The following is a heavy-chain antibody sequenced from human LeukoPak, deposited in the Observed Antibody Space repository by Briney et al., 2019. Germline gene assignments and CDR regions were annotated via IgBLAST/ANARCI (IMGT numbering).Heavy chain of an antibody. Sequence: PGGSLRLSCAASGVTFSSYAMSWVRQAPGKGVEWVSTISGGGGATYYANSVQGRFTISRNKSKTTLNLQMNNLRAEATALYSGALRGLVITYYFDYWGQGTLVTVSS. CDR2: ISGGGGAT. J-gene: IGHJ4*02. CDR3: ALRGLVITYYFDY. D-gene: IGHD3-9*01. V-gene: IGHV3-23*01. CDR1: GVTFSSYA.